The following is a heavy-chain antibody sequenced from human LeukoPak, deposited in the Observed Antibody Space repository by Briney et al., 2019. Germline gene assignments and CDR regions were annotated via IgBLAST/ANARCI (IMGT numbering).Heavy chain of an antibody. V-gene: IGHV3-30-3*01. CDR1: GFTFSSYA. CDR3: ARALETGDYYYYGMDV. Sequence: PGGSLRLSCAASGFTFSSYAMHWVRQAPGKGLEWVAVISYDGSNKYYADSVKGRFTISRDNSKNTLYLQMNSLRAEDTAVYYCARALETGDYYYYGMDVWGQGTTVTVSS. J-gene: IGHJ6*02. CDR2: ISYDGSNK. D-gene: IGHD2-8*02.